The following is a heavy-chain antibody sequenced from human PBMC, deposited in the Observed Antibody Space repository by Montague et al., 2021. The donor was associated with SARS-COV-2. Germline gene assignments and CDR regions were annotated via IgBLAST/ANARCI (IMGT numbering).Heavy chain of an antibody. D-gene: IGHD2-21*01. CDR2: IYDTGII. V-gene: IGHV4-59*01. CDR1: GASITSES. J-gene: IGHJ3*01. CDR3: AREREGSDIFDL. Sequence: SETLSLTCSVSGASITSESWGWIRQTPGKGLEWIAYIYDTGIIDYHSSLGSRTTIAVDTYKNRLSLKLTSVGAADTAGYFCAREREGSDIFDLWGQGTMVTVSS.